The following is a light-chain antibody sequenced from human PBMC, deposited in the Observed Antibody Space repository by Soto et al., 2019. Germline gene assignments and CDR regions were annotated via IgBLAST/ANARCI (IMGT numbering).Light chain of an antibody. J-gene: IGKJ3*01. V-gene: IGKV1-33*01. CDR1: QDISTF. Sequence: DIQMTQSPSSLSASVGDRVSITCQASQDISTFLNWYQQNPGQAPKLLIYDASNLETGVPSRFSGNGSGTYFPLPIPSLHSEDVAAYYFQQFEALPLSFGPGPTGDI. CDR2: DAS. CDR3: QQFEALPLS.